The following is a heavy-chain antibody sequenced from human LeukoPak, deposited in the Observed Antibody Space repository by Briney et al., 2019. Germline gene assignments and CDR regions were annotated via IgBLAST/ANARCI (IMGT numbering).Heavy chain of an antibody. Sequence: SVKVSCKASGGTFSSYAISWVRQAPGQGLEWMGRIIPILGIANYAQKFQGRVTITADKSTSTAYMELSSLTAADTARYYCASERGYSGYTFDYWGQGNMVTVSS. D-gene: IGHD5-12*01. CDR1: GGTFSSYA. CDR2: IIPILGIA. V-gene: IGHV1-69*04. CDR3: ASERGYSGYTFDY. J-gene: IGHJ4*02.